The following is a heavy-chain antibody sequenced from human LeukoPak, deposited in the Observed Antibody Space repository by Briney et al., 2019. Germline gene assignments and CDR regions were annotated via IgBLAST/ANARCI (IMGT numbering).Heavy chain of an antibody. D-gene: IGHD3-3*01. Sequence: GGSLRLSCAASGFTFSSYSMNWVRQAPGKGLEWVSSISSSSSYIYYADSVKGRFTISRDNAKNSLYLQMNSLRAEDTAVYYCARDGWSGYFFDYWGQGTLVTVSS. J-gene: IGHJ4*02. V-gene: IGHV3-21*01. CDR1: GFTFSSYS. CDR2: ISSSSSYI. CDR3: ARDGWSGYFFDY.